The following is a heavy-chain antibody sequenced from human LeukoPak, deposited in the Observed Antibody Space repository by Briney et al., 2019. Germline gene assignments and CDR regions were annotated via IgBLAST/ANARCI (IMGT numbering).Heavy chain of an antibody. Sequence: GGSLRLSCAASGFTFSNYAMSWVRQAPGKGLEWVSAISGSGGSTYYAGSVKSRFTISRDDSKNTLYLQMNSLRADDTAVYYCAKDRDSDWTSKYFQHWGQGTLVTVSS. D-gene: IGHD6-19*01. V-gene: IGHV3-23*01. CDR1: GFTFSNYA. CDR3: AKDRDSDWTSKYFQH. J-gene: IGHJ1*01. CDR2: ISGSGGST.